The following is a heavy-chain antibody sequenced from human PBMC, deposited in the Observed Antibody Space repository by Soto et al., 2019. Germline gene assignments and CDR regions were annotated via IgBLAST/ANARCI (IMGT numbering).Heavy chain of an antibody. J-gene: IGHJ4*02. Sequence: WTWIRQYSGKGLEWIGYISYSGSTHYNPSLKSRVTISVDTSKNQLSLNLNSVTAADTAVYYCARDDGGKTDYWGQGTLVTVT. CDR3: ARDDGGKTDY. CDR2: ISYSGST. V-gene: IGHV4-31*02. D-gene: IGHD2-15*01.